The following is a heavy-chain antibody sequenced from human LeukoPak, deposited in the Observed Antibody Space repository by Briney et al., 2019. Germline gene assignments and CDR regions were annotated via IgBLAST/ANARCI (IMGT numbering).Heavy chain of an antibody. CDR3: ARDCSSTSCYLDF. V-gene: IGHV4-34*01. CDR1: GGSFSGYY. J-gene: IGHJ4*02. D-gene: IGHD2-2*01. CDR2: INHSGNI. Sequence: SETLSLTCAVYGGSFSGYYWSWIRQPPGKGLEWIGEINHSGNINYNPSLESRVTISVDTSKNQFSLKLTSVTAADTAVYYCARDCSSTSCYLDFWGQGTLVTVSS.